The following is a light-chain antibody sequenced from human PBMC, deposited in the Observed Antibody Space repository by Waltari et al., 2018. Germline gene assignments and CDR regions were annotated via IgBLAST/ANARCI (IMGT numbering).Light chain of an antibody. CDR3: QSYDTRLSTSVI. V-gene: IGLV1-40*01. Sequence: QSVLTQPPSLAGAPGQTVTISCIGGSSNIGAGSVVPWYQQLPQTAPKLLIYASTNRPSGISDRFSGSKSGTSASLVITGLQIEDEAVYYCQSYDTRLSTSVIFGGGTELTVL. J-gene: IGLJ2*01. CDR1: SSNIGAGSV. CDR2: AST.